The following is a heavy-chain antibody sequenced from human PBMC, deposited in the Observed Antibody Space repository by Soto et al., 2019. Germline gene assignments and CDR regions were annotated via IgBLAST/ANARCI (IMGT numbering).Heavy chain of an antibody. Sequence: ASVKVSCKASGYTFTSYDINRVRQATGQGLEWMGWMNPNSGNTGYAQKFQGRVTMTRNTSISTAYMELSSLRSEDTAVYYCAIWFGELWVFDDWGQGTLVTVSS. CDR3: AIWFGELWVFDD. CDR1: GYTFTSYD. D-gene: IGHD3-10*01. CDR2: MNPNSGNT. J-gene: IGHJ4*02. V-gene: IGHV1-8*01.